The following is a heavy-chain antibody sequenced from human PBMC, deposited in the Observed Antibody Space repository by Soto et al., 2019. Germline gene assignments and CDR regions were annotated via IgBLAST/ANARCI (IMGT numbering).Heavy chain of an antibody. V-gene: IGHV3-30-3*01. CDR1: GFTFSSYA. D-gene: IGHD3-22*01. Sequence: GGSLRLSCAASGFTFSSYAMHWVRQAPGKGLEWVAVISYDGSNKYYADSVKGRFTISRDNSKNTLYLQMNSLRAEDTAVYYCAKVGSYYYDSSGYPDYWGQGTLVTVSS. CDR3: AKVGSYYYDSSGYPDY. CDR2: ISYDGSNK. J-gene: IGHJ4*02.